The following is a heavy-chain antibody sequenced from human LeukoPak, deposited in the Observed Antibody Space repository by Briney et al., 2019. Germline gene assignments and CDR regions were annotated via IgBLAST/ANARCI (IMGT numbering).Heavy chain of an antibody. CDR2: IYYSGST. Sequence: ASGTLSLTCAVYGGSFSGYYWGWIRQPPGKGLEWIGSIYYSGSTYYNPSLKSRVTISVDTSKNQFSLKLSSVTAADTAVYYCARLWGGPTAIVWFDPWGQGTLVTVSS. J-gene: IGHJ5*02. CDR1: GGSFSGYY. D-gene: IGHD3-3*01. V-gene: IGHV4-39*01. CDR3: ARLWGGPTAIVWFDP.